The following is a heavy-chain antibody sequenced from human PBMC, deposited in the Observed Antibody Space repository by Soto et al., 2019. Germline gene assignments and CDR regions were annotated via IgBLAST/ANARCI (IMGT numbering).Heavy chain of an antibody. D-gene: IGHD3-3*01. CDR1: GGSISNYF. Sequence: SETLSLTCTVSGGSISNYFCNWVRQPAGKGLEWIGRIDNSGSTNYNPSLKSRITMSADTSRNQFSLKLNSVTAADTAVYYCARGGQDFWSGPFDYWGQGALVTVSS. CDR3: ARGGQDFWSGPFDY. J-gene: IGHJ4*02. V-gene: IGHV4-4*07. CDR2: IDNSGST.